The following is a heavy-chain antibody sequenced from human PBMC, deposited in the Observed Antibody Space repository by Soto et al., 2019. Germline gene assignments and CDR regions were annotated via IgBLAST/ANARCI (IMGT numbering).Heavy chain of an antibody. CDR2: ICYDGSST. V-gene: IGHV3-23*03. CDR1: GFTFSSYA. D-gene: IGHD2-2*01. CDR3: ARDSSSRRGNWLDP. J-gene: IGHJ5*02. Sequence: GGSLRLSCAASGFTFSSYAMSWVRQAPGKGLEWVAIICYDGSSTNYADSVKGRFTISRDNSKNTLYLQMNSLRDEDTAVYYCARDSSSRRGNWLDPWGQGTLVTVSS.